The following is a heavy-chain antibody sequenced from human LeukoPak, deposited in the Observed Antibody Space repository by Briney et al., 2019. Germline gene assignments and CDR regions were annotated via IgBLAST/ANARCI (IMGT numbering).Heavy chain of an antibody. CDR2: IYTSGST. J-gene: IGHJ5*02. V-gene: IGHV4-61*02. CDR1: GGSISSGSYY. CDR3: ARDSRPPTRYSSSWYGGYNWFDP. D-gene: IGHD6-13*01. Sequence: SETLSLTCTVSGGSISSGSYYWSWIRQPAGKGLEWIGRIYTSGSTNYNPSLKSRVTISVDTSKNQFSLKLSSVTAADTAVYYCARDSRPPTRYSSSWYGGYNWFDPWGQGTLVTVSS.